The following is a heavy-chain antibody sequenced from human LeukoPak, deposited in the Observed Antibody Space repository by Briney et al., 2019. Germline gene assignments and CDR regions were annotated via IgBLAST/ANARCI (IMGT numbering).Heavy chain of an antibody. V-gene: IGHV1-69*01. CDR1: GGTFSSYA. D-gene: IGHD3-10*01. CDR2: IIPIFGIA. Sequence: ASVKVSCKASGGTFSSYAISWVRQAPGQGREWMGGIIPIFGIANYAQKFQGRVTITADESTSTAYMEMSSLRSEDTAVYYCARSYYGSGTVLGFDPWGQGTLVTVSS. CDR3: ARSYYGSGTVLGFDP. J-gene: IGHJ5*02.